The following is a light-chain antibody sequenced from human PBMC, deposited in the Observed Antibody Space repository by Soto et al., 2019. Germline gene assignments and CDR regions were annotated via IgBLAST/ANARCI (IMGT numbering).Light chain of an antibody. J-gene: IGLJ3*02. V-gene: IGLV2-14*02. CDR2: EGS. CDR3: CSYAGSYTSWV. CDR1: SSDVGSYNL. Sequence: QSALTQPASVSGSPGQSITISCTGTSSDVGSYNLVSWYQQHPGKAPKLMIYEGSKRPSGVSNRFSGSKSDNTASLTISGLQAEDEADYYCCSYAGSYTSWVFGGGTKLTVL.